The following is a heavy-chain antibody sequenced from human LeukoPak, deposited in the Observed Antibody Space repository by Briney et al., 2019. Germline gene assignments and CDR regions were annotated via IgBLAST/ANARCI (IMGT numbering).Heavy chain of an antibody. CDR2: VFHSGTT. CDR3: ARRMATVTDAFDI. Sequence: SETLSLTCNVSGDSLASHFWSWIRQTPGKGLEWIGYVFHSGTTNYSPSLKSRVTISLDTSKKQFYLRLAPVTAADTAVYYCARRMATVTDAFDIWGRGTMVSVSS. D-gene: IGHD5-24*01. CDR1: GDSLASHF. J-gene: IGHJ3*02. V-gene: IGHV4-59*08.